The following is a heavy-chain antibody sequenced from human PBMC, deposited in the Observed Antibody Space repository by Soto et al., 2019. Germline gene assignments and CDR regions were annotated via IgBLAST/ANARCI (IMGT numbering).Heavy chain of an antibody. V-gene: IGHV1-69*01. D-gene: IGHD5-18*01. CDR3: ARDEQPVKQLWFPVY. Sequence: HEQGLEWMGGIIPIFGTANYAQKFQGRVTITADETTSTAYMELSSLRSEDTAVYYCARDEQPVKQLWFPVYWGQGTLVTVSS. CDR2: IIPIFGTA. J-gene: IGHJ4*02.